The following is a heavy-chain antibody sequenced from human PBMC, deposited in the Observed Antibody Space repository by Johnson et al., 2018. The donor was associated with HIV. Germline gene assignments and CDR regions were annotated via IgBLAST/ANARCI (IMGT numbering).Heavy chain of an antibody. CDR3: ARAVGAGCI. J-gene: IGHJ3*02. D-gene: IGHD1-26*01. CDR1: GFTFSSYA. Sequence: QVQLVESGGGVVQPGRSLRLSCAASGFTFSSYATHWVRQAPGKGLEWVAVISYDGSNKYYADSVKGRFTISRDNSKNTLYLQMNSLRAEDTAVYYCARAVGAGCIWGQGTLVTVSS. V-gene: IGHV3-30-3*01. CDR2: ISYDGSNK.